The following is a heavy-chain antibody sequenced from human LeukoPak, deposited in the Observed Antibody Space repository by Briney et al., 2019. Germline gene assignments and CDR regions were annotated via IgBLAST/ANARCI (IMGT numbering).Heavy chain of an antibody. J-gene: IGHJ4*02. CDR1: VYSLSSGYY. D-gene: IGHD3-3*01. CDR3: ARGRLSDYTFWSGYKELDY. V-gene: IGHV4-38-2*01. Sequence: SETLSLTCAVSVYSLSSGYYWGWIRQPPGKGLEWVGSIYHSGSTYYNPSLKSRVTISVDTSKNQFSLNLSSVTAADTAVYYCARGRLSDYTFWSGYKELDYWGQGTLVTVSS. CDR2: IYHSGST.